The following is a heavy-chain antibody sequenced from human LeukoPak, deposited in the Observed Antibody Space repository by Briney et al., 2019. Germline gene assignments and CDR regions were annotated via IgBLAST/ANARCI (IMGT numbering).Heavy chain of an antibody. Sequence: SETLSLTCTVSGASISSYYWSWIRQPPGKGLEWIGDIYYSGSIKYNPSLKSRVTMSVDTSKNQFSLKLSSVTAADTAIYYCARENPSGYWCDSWGQGALVTVTS. J-gene: IGHJ4*02. D-gene: IGHD3-3*01. V-gene: IGHV4-59*01. CDR3: ARENPSGYWCDS. CDR1: GASISSYY. CDR2: IYYSGSI.